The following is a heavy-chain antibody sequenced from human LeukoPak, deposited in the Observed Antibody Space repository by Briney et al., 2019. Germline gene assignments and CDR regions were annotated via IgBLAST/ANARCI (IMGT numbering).Heavy chain of an antibody. Sequence: GGSLRLSCAASGFTFSSYEMNWVRQAPGKGLEWVSYISSSGSTIYYADSVKGRFTISRDNAKNSLYLQMNSLKTEDTAVYYCARVMAGSGSYYHPDYWGQGTLVTVSS. CDR1: GFTFSSYE. CDR2: ISSSGSTI. J-gene: IGHJ4*02. CDR3: ARVMAGSGSYYHPDY. V-gene: IGHV3-48*03. D-gene: IGHD3-10*01.